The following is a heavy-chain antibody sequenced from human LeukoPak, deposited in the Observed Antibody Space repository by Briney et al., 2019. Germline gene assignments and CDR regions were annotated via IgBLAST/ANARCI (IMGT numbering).Heavy chain of an antibody. CDR3: ARTYYYDSSGYSFDP. CDR1: GFTLSSYG. CDR2: IWYDGSNK. D-gene: IGHD3-22*01. V-gene: IGHV3-33*01. Sequence: GGSLRLSCAASGFTLSSYGMHWVRQAPGKGLEWVAVIWYDGSNKYYADSVKGRFTISRDNSKNTLYLQMNSLRAEDTAVYYCARTYYYDSSGYSFDPWGQGTLVTVSS. J-gene: IGHJ5*02.